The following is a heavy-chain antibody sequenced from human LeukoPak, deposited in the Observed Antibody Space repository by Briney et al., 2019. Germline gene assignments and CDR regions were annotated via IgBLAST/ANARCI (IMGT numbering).Heavy chain of an antibody. CDR1: GYTFTTYE. V-gene: IGHV1-8*01. CDR2: MNPQSGFT. D-gene: IGHD3-10*01. J-gene: IGHJ4*02. CDR3: ARAELWFGEDYFDY. Sequence: ASVKVSCKASGYTFTTYEIHWVRQATGQGPEWMGWMNPQSGFTGYAQKVRGRVTMTRDTSTNTAFVELSRLRFEDTAIYYCARAELWFGEDYFDYWGQGTLVTVSS.